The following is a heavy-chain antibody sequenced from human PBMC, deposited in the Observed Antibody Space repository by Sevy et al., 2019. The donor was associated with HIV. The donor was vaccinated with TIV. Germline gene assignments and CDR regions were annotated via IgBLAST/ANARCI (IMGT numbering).Heavy chain of an antibody. J-gene: IGHJ4*02. V-gene: IGHV3-30*02. CDR2: IRYDGSNK. D-gene: IGHD1-26*01. Sequence: GGSLRLSCAASGFTFSSYGMHWVRQAPGKGLEWVAFIRYDGSNKYYADSVKGRFTISRDNSKNTLYLQMNSLRAEDTAVYYCAKGYGARLLRIDYWGQGTLVTVSS. CDR1: GFTFSSYG. CDR3: AKGYGARLLRIDY.